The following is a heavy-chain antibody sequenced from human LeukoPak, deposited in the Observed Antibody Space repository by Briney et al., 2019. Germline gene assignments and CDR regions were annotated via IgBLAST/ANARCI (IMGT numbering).Heavy chain of an antibody. D-gene: IGHD2-2*02. V-gene: IGHV4-30-4*07. Sequence: PSETLSLTCAISGGSISSGGYSWSWIRQPPGKGLEWIGYIFYTGNTYYNPSLKSRVTISVDTSKNQFSLKLSSVTVADTAVYYCARGTYTMTTDAFDIWGQGTMVTVSS. CDR1: GGSISSGGYS. CDR3: ARGTYTMTTDAFDI. J-gene: IGHJ3*02. CDR2: IFYTGNT.